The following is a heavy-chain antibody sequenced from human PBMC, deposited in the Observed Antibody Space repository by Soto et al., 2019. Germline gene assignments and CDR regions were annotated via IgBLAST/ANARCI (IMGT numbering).Heavy chain of an antibody. CDR1: GFTFISDS. Sequence: GWSLRLSCAASGFTFISDSMNCVRQAPGKGLEWVSSISSSSSYIYYADSVKGRFTISRDNAKNSLYLQMNSLRAEDTAVYYCARDPDYYDSSGHYYYGMDVWGQGTTVTVS. CDR3: ARDPDYYDSSGHYYYGMDV. CDR2: ISSSSSYI. V-gene: IGHV3-21*01. D-gene: IGHD3-22*01. J-gene: IGHJ6*02.